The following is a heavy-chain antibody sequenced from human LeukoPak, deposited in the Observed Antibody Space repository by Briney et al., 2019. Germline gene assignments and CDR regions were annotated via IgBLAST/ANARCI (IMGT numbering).Heavy chain of an antibody. CDR1: GFTFDDYG. V-gene: IGHV3-20*04. CDR2: INWNGGST. D-gene: IGHD6-19*01. J-gene: IGHJ4*02. CDR3: ARDGAPYSSGWYSVDY. Sequence: PGGSLRLSCAASGFTFDDYGMSWVRQAPGKGLKWVSGINWNGGSTGYADSVKGRFTISRDNAKNSMYLQMNSLRAEDTSLYYSARDGAPYSSGWYSVDYWGQGTLVTVSS.